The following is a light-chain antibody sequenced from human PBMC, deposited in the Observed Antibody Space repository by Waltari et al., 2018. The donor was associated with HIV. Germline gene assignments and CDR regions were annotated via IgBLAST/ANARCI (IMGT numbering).Light chain of an antibody. J-gene: IGKJ1*01. CDR2: AAS. CDR1: QGISSY. Sequence: DIQLTQSPSFLSASVGDRVTITCRASQGISSYLAWYQQKPGKAPKLLIYAASTLLSGVPSGFSGSGSGTEFTLTISSLQPEDFATYYCQQLNSYPRTFGQGTKVEIK. V-gene: IGKV1-9*01. CDR3: QQLNSYPRT.